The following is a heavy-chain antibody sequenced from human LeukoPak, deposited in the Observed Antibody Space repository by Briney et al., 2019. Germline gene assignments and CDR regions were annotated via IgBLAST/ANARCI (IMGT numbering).Heavy chain of an antibody. Sequence: GGSLRLSCAASGFTFSSYAMCWVRQAPGKGLEWVSAISGSGGSTYYADSVKGRFTISRDNSKNTLYLQMNSLRAEDTAVYYCARDFIPADFWSGYQGHYGMDVWGQGTTVTVSS. D-gene: IGHD3-3*01. J-gene: IGHJ6*02. CDR3: ARDFIPADFWSGYQGHYGMDV. CDR2: ISGSGGST. V-gene: IGHV3-23*01. CDR1: GFTFSSYA.